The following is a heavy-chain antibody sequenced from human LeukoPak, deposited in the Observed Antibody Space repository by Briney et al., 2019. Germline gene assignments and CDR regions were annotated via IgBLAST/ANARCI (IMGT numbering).Heavy chain of an antibody. D-gene: IGHD3-22*01. V-gene: IGHV4-30-2*01. CDR2: IYHSGST. CDR3: ARGPSYDSSGTWFDP. CDR1: GGSISSGGYS. Sequence: SETLSLTCAVSGGSISSGGYSWSWIRQPPGKGLEWIGYIYHSGSTYYNPSLKSRVTISVDRSKNQFSLKLSSVTAADTAVYYCARGPSYDSSGTWFDPWGQGTLVTVSS. J-gene: IGHJ5*02.